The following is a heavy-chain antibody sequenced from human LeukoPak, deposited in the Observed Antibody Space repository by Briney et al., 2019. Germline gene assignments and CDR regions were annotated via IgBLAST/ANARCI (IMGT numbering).Heavy chain of an antibody. CDR3: VGNGAFEI. CDR2: IYSSGST. V-gene: IGHV4-61*02. Sequence: PSETLSLTCTVSGDSISSGTYYWSWIRQPAGKGLDWIGRIYSSGSTSYNPSLQSRVTISLDRSKNQFSLKLSSVTAADTAVYYCVGNGAFEIWGQGTMVTVSS. CDR1: GDSISSGTYY. D-gene: IGHD2-8*01. J-gene: IGHJ3*02.